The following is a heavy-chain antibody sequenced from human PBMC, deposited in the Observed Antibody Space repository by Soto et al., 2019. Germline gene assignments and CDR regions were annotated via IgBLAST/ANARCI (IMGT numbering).Heavy chain of an antibody. V-gene: IGHV3-23*01. J-gene: IGHJ4*02. D-gene: IGHD6-13*01. CDR2: ISGRDGST. CDR3: ARDRERDAWYEDY. Sequence: GGSLRLSCVASGFSFSSDAMSWVRQAPGKGLEWVSVISGRDGSTYYADSVKGRFTISRDNSKNTLFLQMNSLRAEDTAVYYCARDRERDAWYEDYWGQGTLVTVSS. CDR1: GFSFSSDA.